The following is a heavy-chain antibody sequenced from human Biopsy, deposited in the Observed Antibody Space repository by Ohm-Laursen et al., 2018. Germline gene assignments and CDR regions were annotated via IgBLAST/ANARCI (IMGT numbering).Heavy chain of an antibody. J-gene: IGHJ4*02. CDR1: GGSISSYY. D-gene: IGHD4-17*01. Sequence: PPGTLSLTCAVSGGSISSYYWSWIRQPPGRGLEWIGYISDSGSTNSNPSLKSRVTVSVDTSKNQFSQKLTSVTAADTAVYYCARDSPPYADYPFDYWGQGTLVTVSS. V-gene: IGHV4-59*01. CDR3: ARDSPPYADYPFDY. CDR2: ISDSGST.